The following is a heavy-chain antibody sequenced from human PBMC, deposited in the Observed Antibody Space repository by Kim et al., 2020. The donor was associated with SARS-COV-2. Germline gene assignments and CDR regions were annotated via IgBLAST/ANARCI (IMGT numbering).Heavy chain of an antibody. D-gene: IGHD3-3*01. Sequence: GGSLRLSCAASGFTFSSYEMNWVRQAPGKGLEWVSYISSSGSTIYYADSVKGRFTISRDNAKNSLYLQMNSLRAEDTAVYYCARERVTIFGVYYYYGMDVWGQGTTVTVSS. V-gene: IGHV3-48*03. J-gene: IGHJ6*02. CDR3: ARERVTIFGVYYYYGMDV. CDR2: ISSSGSTI. CDR1: GFTFSSYE.